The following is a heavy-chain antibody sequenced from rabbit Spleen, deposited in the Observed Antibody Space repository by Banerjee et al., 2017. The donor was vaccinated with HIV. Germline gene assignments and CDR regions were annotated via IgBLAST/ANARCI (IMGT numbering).Heavy chain of an antibody. V-gene: IGHV1S40*01. D-gene: IGHD1-1*01. CDR1: GVSFSSSSY. J-gene: IGHJ6*01. CDR2: IDSGSSGFT. CDR3: ARDTSSSFSSYGMDL. Sequence: QSLEESGGDLVKPGASLTLTCTASGVSFSSSSYMCWVRQAPGKGLEWIACIDSGSSGFTYFATWAKGRFNCSKTSSTTVTLQMTRLTAADTATYFCARDTSSSFSSYGMDLWGPGTLVTVS.